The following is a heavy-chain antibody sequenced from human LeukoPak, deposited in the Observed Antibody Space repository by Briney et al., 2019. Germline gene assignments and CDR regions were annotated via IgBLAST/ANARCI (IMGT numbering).Heavy chain of an antibody. D-gene: IGHD5-12*01. Sequence: GGSLRLSCVASGFTFSSYAMSWVRQAPGKGLEWVSGISGSGGFTYYADSVKGRFTISRDNSKNTVYVQMNSLRAEDTAVYYCATMLVGTNLFDYWGQGTLVTVSS. CDR3: ATMLVGTNLFDY. CDR2: ISGSGGFT. CDR1: GFTFSSYA. V-gene: IGHV3-23*01. J-gene: IGHJ4*02.